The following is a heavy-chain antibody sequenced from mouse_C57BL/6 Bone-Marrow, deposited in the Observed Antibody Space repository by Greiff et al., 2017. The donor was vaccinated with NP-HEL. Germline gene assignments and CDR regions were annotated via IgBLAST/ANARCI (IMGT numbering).Heavy chain of an antibody. V-gene: IGHV1-15*01. CDR3: TDDGYYLFDY. Sequence: QVQLQKSGAELVRPGASVTLSCKASGYTFTDYEMHWVKQTPVHGLEWIGAIDPETGGTAYNQKFKGKAILTADKSSSTAYMELRSLTSEDSAVYYCTDDGYYLFDYWGQGTTLTVSS. CDR1: GYTFTDYE. J-gene: IGHJ2*01. D-gene: IGHD2-3*01. CDR2: IDPETGGT.